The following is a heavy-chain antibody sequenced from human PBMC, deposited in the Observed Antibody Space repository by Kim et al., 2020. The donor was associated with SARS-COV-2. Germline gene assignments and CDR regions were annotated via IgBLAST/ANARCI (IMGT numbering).Heavy chain of an antibody. CDR3: ASRNIN. D-gene: IGHD4-4*01. CDR2: SSSSTI. J-gene: IGHJ4*02. Sequence: SSSSTIYYADSVKGRFTISRDNAKNSLYLQMNSLRDEDTAVYYCASRNINWGQGTLVTVSS. V-gene: IGHV3-48*02.